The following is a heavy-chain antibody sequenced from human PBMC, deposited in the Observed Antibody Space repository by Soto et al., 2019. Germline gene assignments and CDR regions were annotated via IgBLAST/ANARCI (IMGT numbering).Heavy chain of an antibody. J-gene: IGHJ4*02. D-gene: IGHD3-3*01. CDR3: ARQTNTIRQYYFDY. V-gene: IGHV5-51*01. CDR1: GYSFTTYW. CDR2: IYPGDSDT. Sequence: PGESLKISCKGSGYSFTTYWIGWVRQMPGKGLEWMGIIYPGDSDTRYSPSFQGQVTISADKSITTAYLQWSSLKASDTAMYYCARQTNTIRQYYFDYWGQGTLVTVSS.